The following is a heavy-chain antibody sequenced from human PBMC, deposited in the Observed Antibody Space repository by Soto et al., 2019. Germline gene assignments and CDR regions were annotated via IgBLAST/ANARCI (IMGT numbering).Heavy chain of an antibody. V-gene: IGHV4-59*01. Sequence: SETLSLTCTVSGGPIVSYYWSFIRHSPVKGLEWIGCVYYSDGTNYNPSLKSRVTISLDRSKNQFSLRLTSVTAADTAVYYCARTEASSWSFFYYGMDVWGQGTTVTVSS. CDR1: GGPIVSYY. D-gene: IGHD6-13*01. J-gene: IGHJ6*02. CDR3: ARTEASSWSFFYYGMDV. CDR2: VYYSDGT.